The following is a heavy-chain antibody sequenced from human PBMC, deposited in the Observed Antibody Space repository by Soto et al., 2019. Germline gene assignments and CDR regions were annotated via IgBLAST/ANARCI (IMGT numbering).Heavy chain of an antibody. CDR2: ISAYNGST. J-gene: IGHJ4*02. V-gene: IGHV1-18*01. CDR1: GYTFTSYG. Sequence: ASVKVSCKASGYTFTSYGISWVRQAPGQGLEWMGWISAYNGSTNYAQKLQGRVTMTTDTSTSTAYMELRSLRSDDTAVYYCARDLLRGYSYGPDYWGQGTLVTVSS. CDR3: ARDLLRGYSYGPDY. D-gene: IGHD5-18*01.